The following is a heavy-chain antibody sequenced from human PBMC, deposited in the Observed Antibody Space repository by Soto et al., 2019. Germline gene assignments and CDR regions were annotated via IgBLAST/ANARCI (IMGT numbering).Heavy chain of an antibody. J-gene: IGHJ3*02. CDR3: ARDLSRTTMIVVVTPGAFDI. D-gene: IGHD3-22*01. CDR2: ISSSSSYT. V-gene: IGHV3-11*06. Sequence: GSLRLSCAASGFTFSDYYMSWIRQAPGKGLEWVSYISSSSSYTNYADSAKGRFTISRDNAKNSLYLQMNSLRAEDTAVYYCARDLSRTTMIVVVTPGAFDIWGQGTMVTVSS. CDR1: GFTFSDYY.